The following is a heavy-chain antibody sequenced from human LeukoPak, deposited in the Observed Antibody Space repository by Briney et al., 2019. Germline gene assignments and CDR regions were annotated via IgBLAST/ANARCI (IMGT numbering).Heavy chain of an antibody. CDR1: GFTFSSYS. CDR3: ARGGLYDSSGYSPFDY. J-gene: IGHJ4*02. D-gene: IGHD3-22*01. Sequence: GGSLRLSCAASGFTFSSYSMNWVRQAPGKGLEWVSSISSSSSYIYYADSVKGRSTISRDNAKNSLYLQMNSLRAEDTAVYYCARGGLYDSSGYSPFDYWGQGTLVTVSS. V-gene: IGHV3-21*01. CDR2: ISSSSSYI.